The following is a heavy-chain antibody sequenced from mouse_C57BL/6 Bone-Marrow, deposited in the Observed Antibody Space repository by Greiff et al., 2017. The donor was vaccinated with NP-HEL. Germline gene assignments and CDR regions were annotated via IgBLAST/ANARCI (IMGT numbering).Heavy chain of an antibody. J-gene: IGHJ2*01. D-gene: IGHD1-1*01. CDR1: GFTITNTY. V-gene: IGHV14-3*01. CDR3: ARGYYGISYED. CDR2: IDPANGNT. Sequence: EVQLQESVAELVRPGASVKLSCTASGFTITNTYMHWVKQRPEQGLEWIGRIDPANGNTKYAPKFPGKATITADTSSNTAYVQLSSLRSEDTAIYYCARGYYGISYEDWGKGTTRTVSS.